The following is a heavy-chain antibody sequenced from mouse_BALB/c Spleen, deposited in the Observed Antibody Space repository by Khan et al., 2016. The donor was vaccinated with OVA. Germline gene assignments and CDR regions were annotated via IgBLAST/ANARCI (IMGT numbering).Heavy chain of an antibody. Sequence: EVELVESGGGLVQPGGSRKLSCAASGFTFSSYGMHWVRQAPAKGLEWVAYISGYSNTIYYADTVKGRFTISRDNSKNTLFLQMTSLMSEDTARYYCATSYFYGYYFDYWGPGTTLTVSS. J-gene: IGHJ2*01. V-gene: IGHV5-17*02. CDR2: ISGYSNTI. CDR3: ATSYFYGYYFDY. D-gene: IGHD1-1*01. CDR1: GFTFSSYG.